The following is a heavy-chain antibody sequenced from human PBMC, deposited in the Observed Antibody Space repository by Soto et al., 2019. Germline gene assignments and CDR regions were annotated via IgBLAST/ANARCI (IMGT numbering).Heavy chain of an antibody. Sequence: GASVKVSCKASGYTFTSYAMHWVRQAPGQRLEWMGWINAGNGNTKYSQKFQGRVTITRDTSASTAYMELSSLRSEDTAVYYCARISGYSSSWTLLIPGPSGLTVWGQGTMV. D-gene: IGHD6-13*01. CDR1: GYTFTSYA. J-gene: IGHJ6*02. CDR3: ARISGYSSSWTLLIPGPSGLTV. V-gene: IGHV1-3*01. CDR2: INAGNGNT.